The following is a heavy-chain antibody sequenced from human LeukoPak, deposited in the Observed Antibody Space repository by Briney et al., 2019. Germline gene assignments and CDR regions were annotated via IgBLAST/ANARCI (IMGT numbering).Heavy chain of an antibody. V-gene: IGHV3-20*04. Sequence: PGGSLRLSCVASGFTFDDYGISWVPPAPGKGGECVSGINRDGGRTGYADSLKGRFTISRDNAKNSLYLQMNKLRAEDTALYYCVRGYGSSTSCYSYYYMDVWGKGTTVTVSS. CDR1: GFTFDDYG. D-gene: IGHD2-2*02. CDR2: INRDGGRT. J-gene: IGHJ6*03. CDR3: VRGYGSSTSCYSYYYMDV.